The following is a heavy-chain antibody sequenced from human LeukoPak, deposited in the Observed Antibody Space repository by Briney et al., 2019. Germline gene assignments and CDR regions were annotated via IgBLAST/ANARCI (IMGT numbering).Heavy chain of an antibody. D-gene: IGHD6-13*01. CDR3: ARMSIAAAGPPSDY. CDR2: ISSSSSYI. V-gene: IGHV3-21*01. CDR1: GFTFSSYS. J-gene: IGHJ4*02. Sequence: GGSLRLSCAASGFTFSSYSMNWVRQAPGKGLEWVSSISSSSSYIYYADSVKGRFTTSRDNAKNSLYLQMNSLRAEDTAVYYCARMSIAAAGPPSDYWGQGTLVTVSS.